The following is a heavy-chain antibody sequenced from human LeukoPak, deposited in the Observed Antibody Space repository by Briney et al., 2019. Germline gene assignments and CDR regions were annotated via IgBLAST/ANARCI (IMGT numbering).Heavy chain of an antibody. J-gene: IGHJ4*02. Sequence: SETLSLACAVYGGSFSGYYWSWIRQPPGKGLEWIGEINHSGSTNYNPSLKSRVTISVDTSKNQFSLKLSSVTAADTAVYYCARAGLNLWSGYEDYWGQGTLVTVSS. CDR2: INHSGST. D-gene: IGHD3-3*01. CDR3: ARAGLNLWSGYEDY. CDR1: GGSFSGYY. V-gene: IGHV4-34*01.